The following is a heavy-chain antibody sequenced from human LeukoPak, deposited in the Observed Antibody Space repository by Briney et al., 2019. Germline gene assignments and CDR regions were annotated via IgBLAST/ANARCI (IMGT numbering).Heavy chain of an antibody. CDR3: ARDRGIVLMAFDY. J-gene: IGHJ4*02. CDR2: ISSSSGYI. Sequence: GGSLRLSCAASGFTFSSYSMNWVRQAPGKGLEWVSSISSSSGYIYYADSVKGRFTISRDNAKNTLYLQMNSLRAEDTAVYYCARDRGIVLMAFDYWGQGTLVTVSS. D-gene: IGHD2-8*01. CDR1: GFTFSSYS. V-gene: IGHV3-21*01.